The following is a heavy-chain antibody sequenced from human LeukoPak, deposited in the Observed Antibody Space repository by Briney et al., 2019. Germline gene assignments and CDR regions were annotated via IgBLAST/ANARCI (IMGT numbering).Heavy chain of an antibody. CDR2: VNPNSGGT. D-gene: IGHD3-22*01. CDR1: GYTFTGYY. CDR3: ATGSGDYYDSSGYGRPFDY. Sequence: ASVKVSCKASGYTFTGYYMHWVRQAPGQGPEWMGWVNPNSGGTKYAQKLQGRVTMTRDTSISTAYMELSSLRSDDTAVYYCATGSGDYYDSSGYGRPFDYWGQGTPVTVSS. V-gene: IGHV1-2*02. J-gene: IGHJ4*02.